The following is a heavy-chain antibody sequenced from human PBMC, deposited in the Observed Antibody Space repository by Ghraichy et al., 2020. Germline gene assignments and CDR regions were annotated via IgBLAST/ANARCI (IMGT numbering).Heavy chain of an antibody. CDR3: AKVHRPVGYCSSTSCYGAFDI. J-gene: IGHJ3*02. D-gene: IGHD2-2*03. Sequence: LSLTCAASGFTFSSYAMSWVRQAPGKGLEWVSAISGSGGSTYYADSVKGRFTISRDNSKNTLYLQMNSLRAEDTAVYYCAKVHRPVGYCSSTSCYGAFDIWGQGTMVTVSS. CDR1: GFTFSSYA. CDR2: ISGSGGST. V-gene: IGHV3-23*01.